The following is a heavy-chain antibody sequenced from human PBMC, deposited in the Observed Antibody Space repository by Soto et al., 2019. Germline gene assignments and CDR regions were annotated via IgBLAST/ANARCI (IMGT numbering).Heavy chain of an antibody. V-gene: IGHV3-43*01. CDR2: ISWDGGST. J-gene: IGHJ4*02. Sequence: PRGSLILSCSASGFSFRDYYMSWVRQAPGKGLEWVSLISWDGGSTYYADSVKGRFTISRDNSKNSLYLQMNSLRAEDTALYYCAKAIASGGWYEFDYWGQGTLVTVSS. CDR1: GFSFRDYY. D-gene: IGHD6-19*01. CDR3: AKAIASGGWYEFDY.